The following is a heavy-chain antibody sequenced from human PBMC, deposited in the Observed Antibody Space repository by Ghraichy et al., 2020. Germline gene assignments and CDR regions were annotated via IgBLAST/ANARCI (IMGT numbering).Heavy chain of an antibody. CDR3: ARHGPYDSSGYSYL. Sequence: GGSLRLSCAASGFTFSSYAMHWVRQAPGKGLEWVAVISYDGSNKYYADSVKGRFTISRDNSKNTLYLQMNSLRAEDTAVYYCARHGPYDSSGYSYLWGQGTLVTVSS. J-gene: IGHJ4*02. D-gene: IGHD3-22*01. CDR2: ISYDGSNK. V-gene: IGHV3-30-3*01. CDR1: GFTFSSYA.